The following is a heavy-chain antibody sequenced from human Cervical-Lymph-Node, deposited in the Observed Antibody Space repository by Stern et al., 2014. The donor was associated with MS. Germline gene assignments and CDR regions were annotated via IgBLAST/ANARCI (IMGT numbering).Heavy chain of an antibody. CDR2: ISEENGNT. V-gene: IGHV1-18*01. Sequence: QVQLLQPGAEVRKPGASVKLSCKASGYTFTSYGISWVRQAPGQGLEWMGWISEENGNTDYEQKFQGRVTMTADTSTDTAYMELRRLRSDETAVYYCAVAAAGTSWFDPWGQGTLVTVTS. CDR3: AVAAAGTSWFDP. J-gene: IGHJ5*02. D-gene: IGHD6-13*01. CDR1: GYTFTSYG.